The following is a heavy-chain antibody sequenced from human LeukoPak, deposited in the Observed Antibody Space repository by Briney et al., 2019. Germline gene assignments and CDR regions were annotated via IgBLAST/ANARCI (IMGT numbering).Heavy chain of an antibody. V-gene: IGHV3-15*01. CDR2: IKSKTDGGTT. CDR3: TTDRYYDSQRD. J-gene: IGHJ4*02. D-gene: IGHD3-22*01. Sequence: GGSLRLSCAASGFTFSNAWMSWVRQAPGKGLEWVGRIKSKTDGGTTDYAAPAKGRFTISRDDSKNTLYLQMNSLKTEDTAVYYCTTDRYYDSQRDWGQGTLVTVSS. CDR1: GFTFSNAW.